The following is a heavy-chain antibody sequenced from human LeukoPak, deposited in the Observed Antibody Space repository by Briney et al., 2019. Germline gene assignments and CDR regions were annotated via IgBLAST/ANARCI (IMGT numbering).Heavy chain of an antibody. V-gene: IGHV3-23*01. Sequence: GGSLRLSCAASGFSFSSYAMSWVRQAPGKGLEWVSAIGGSGDSTYYADSVKGRFTISRDNSKNTLYLQMNSLRAEDTAVYYCARDLTGYYSSLGYWGQGTLVTVSS. CDR1: GFSFSSYA. CDR3: ARDLTGYYSSLGY. CDR2: IGGSGDST. D-gene: IGHD3-9*01. J-gene: IGHJ4*02.